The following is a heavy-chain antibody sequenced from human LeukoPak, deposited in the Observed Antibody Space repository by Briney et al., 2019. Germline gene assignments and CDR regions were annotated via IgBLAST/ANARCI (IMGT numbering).Heavy chain of an antibody. CDR3: ARGSNYHYFDY. J-gene: IGHJ4*02. CDR1: GYSISSNHY. CDR2: IYHSGNT. V-gene: IGHV4-38-2*02. Sequence: PSKTLCLTCTVSGYSISSNHYWGWMRQTPGKGLEWIGSIYHSGNTDYNQSLKSRVAISIDTSKNQFSLKLSSVTAADTAVYYCARGSNYHYFDYWGQGTLVTVSS. D-gene: IGHD4-11*01.